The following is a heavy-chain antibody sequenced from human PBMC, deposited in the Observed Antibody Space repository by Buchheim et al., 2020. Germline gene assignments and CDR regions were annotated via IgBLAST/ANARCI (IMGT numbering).Heavy chain of an antibody. V-gene: IGHV4-31*03. CDR1: GGPISSGGYY. D-gene: IGHD3-16*01. CDR3: ARDPYYDYVWGTFDY. CDR2: IYYSGST. Sequence: QVQLQESGPGLVKPSQTLSLTCTVSGGPISSGGYYWSWIRQHPGKGLEWVGYIYYSGSTYYNPSLKSRVTISVDTPKNPSSLKLSSVTAADTAVYYCARDPYYDYVWGTFDYWGQGTL. J-gene: IGHJ4*02.